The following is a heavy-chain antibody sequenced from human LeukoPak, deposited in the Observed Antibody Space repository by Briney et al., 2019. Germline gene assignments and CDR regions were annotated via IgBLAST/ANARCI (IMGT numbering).Heavy chain of an antibody. V-gene: IGHV3-74*01. Sequence: GGSLRLSCAASGFTFRSYWMHWVRQAPGKGLVWVSRINNDGSSTIYADSVKGRFTISRDNAKNTLYLQMNSLRAEDTAVYYCARVDFWSGYPDYFDYWGRGTLVSVSS. CDR2: INNDGSST. D-gene: IGHD3-3*01. CDR3: ARVDFWSGYPDYFDY. CDR1: GFTFRSYW. J-gene: IGHJ4*02.